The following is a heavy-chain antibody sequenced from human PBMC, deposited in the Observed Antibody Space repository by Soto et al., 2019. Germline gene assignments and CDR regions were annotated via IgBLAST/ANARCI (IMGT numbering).Heavy chain of an antibody. CDR2: MNPNSGNT. Sequence: QVHLVQSGAEVKKPGASGKVSCKASGYTFTSSDISWVRQATGQGLEWMGWMNPNSGNTGFAQKFQGRVTMIRNTSISTAYMELSSLRSEDTAVYYCARERAHYGMDVWGQGTTVTVSS. V-gene: IGHV1-8*01. J-gene: IGHJ6*02. CDR3: ARERAHYGMDV. CDR1: GYTFTSSD. D-gene: IGHD6-25*01.